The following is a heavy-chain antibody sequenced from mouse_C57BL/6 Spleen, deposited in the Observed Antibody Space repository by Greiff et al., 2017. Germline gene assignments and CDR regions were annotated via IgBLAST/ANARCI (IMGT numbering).Heavy chain of an antibody. Sequence: QVQLQQPGAELVKPGASVKLSCKASGYTFTSYWMHWVKQRPGQGLEWIGMIHPNSGSTNYNEKFKSKATLTVDKSSSTAYMQLSSLTSEDSAVYYCARNYGSSYAMDDWGQGTSGTVSS. V-gene: IGHV1-64*01. J-gene: IGHJ4*01. CDR1: GYTFTSYW. CDR3: ARNYGSSYAMDD. CDR2: IHPNSGST. D-gene: IGHD1-1*01.